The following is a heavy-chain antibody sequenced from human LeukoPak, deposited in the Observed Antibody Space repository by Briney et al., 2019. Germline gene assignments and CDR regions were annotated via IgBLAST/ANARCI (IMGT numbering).Heavy chain of an antibody. D-gene: IGHD3-16*01. Sequence: SETLSLTCTVSGGSISSNYWSWIRQPPGKGLEWIGYIYYSGTTNYNPSLESRVTISVDTSKNQFSLKLTSVTPADTAVYYCARGDKRVTFGGVGVPFDYWGQGTLVTVSS. CDR2: IYYSGTT. J-gene: IGHJ4*02. V-gene: IGHV4-59*01. CDR1: GGSISSNY. CDR3: ARGDKRVTFGGVGVPFDY.